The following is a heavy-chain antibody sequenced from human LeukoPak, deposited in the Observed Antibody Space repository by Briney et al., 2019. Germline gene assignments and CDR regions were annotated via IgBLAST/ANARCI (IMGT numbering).Heavy chain of an antibody. D-gene: IGHD6-6*01. CDR2: INPNSGGT. J-gene: IGHJ5*02. CDR3: AIGYSSSSDWFDP. Sequence: ASVTVSCKSSGYTFTCYYMHWVRQAPGQGLEWMGWINPNSGGTNYAQRFQGRVTMTRDTSISTAYMELSRLRSDDTAVYYCAIGYSSSSDWFDPWGQGTLVTVSS. V-gene: IGHV1-2*02. CDR1: GYTFTCYY.